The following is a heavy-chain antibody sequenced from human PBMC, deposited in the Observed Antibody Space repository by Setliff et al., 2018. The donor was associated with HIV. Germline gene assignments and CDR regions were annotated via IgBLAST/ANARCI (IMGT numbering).Heavy chain of an antibody. D-gene: IGHD3-10*01. CDR1: GDFFSSDYY. V-gene: IGHV4-38-2*02. J-gene: IGHJ3*02. CDR3: ARDDATAMVRGGAFDI. CDR2: IHYSGSF. Sequence: KSSETLSLTCTVSGDFFSSDYYWGWIRQAPGKGLEWIGTIHYSGSFVYSPSLKSRVSISLDTSKNQFSLKLSSVTAADTAVYYCARDDATAMVRGGAFDIWGQGTMVTVSS.